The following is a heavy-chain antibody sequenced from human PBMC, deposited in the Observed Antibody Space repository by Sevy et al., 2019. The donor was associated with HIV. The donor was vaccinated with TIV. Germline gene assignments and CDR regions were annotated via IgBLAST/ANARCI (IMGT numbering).Heavy chain of an antibody. J-gene: IGHJ4*02. D-gene: IGHD7-27*01. CDR3: ARDQLGSIDY. CDR1: GFTFSTYA. CDR2: VSSDGSEI. Sequence: GGSLRLSCAVSGFTFSTYAMHRVRQAPRKGLECVAIVSSDGSEINYADSVKGRFTISRDNSRNTLYLQMNSLRTEDTALYYCARDQLGSIDYWGQGTLVTVSS. V-gene: IGHV3-30-3*01.